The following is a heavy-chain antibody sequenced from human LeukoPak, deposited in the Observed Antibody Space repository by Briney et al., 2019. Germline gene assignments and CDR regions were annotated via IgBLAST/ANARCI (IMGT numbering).Heavy chain of an antibody. D-gene: IGHD3-3*01. Sequence: GGSLRLSCTASGFTFGDYAMSWFRQAPGKGLEWVGFIRSKAYGGTTEYAASVKGRFTISRDDSKSIAYLQMNSLKTEDTAVYYCTRDGAGSLEWPNDYYYYGMDVWGQGTTVTVSS. CDR2: IRSKAYGGTT. J-gene: IGHJ6*02. CDR3: TRDGAGSLEWPNDYYYYGMDV. CDR1: GFTFGDYA. V-gene: IGHV3-49*03.